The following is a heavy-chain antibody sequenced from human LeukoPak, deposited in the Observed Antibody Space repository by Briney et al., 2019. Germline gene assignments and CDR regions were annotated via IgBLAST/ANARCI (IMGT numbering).Heavy chain of an antibody. CDR3: ARDLQDGVPTGY. D-gene: IGHD4-17*01. Sequence: GGSPRLSCAASGFTFSSYWMTWVRQAPGKGLEWVANIKKDGSEKYYVESLKGRFTISRDNVKNSLYLQLNSLSAEDTAVYYCARDLQDGVPTGYWGQGTLVIVS. J-gene: IGHJ4*02. CDR1: GFTFSSYW. V-gene: IGHV3-7*01. CDR2: IKKDGSEK.